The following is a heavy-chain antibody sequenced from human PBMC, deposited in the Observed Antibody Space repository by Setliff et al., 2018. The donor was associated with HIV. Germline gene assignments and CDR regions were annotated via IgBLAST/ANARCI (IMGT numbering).Heavy chain of an antibody. D-gene: IGHD3-10*01. J-gene: IGHJ4*02. Sequence: SETLSLTCTVSGGSIKSYSWSWTRQPAGKGLEWIGRVCTSGDTNYNPSLKSRVAMSVDTSKNQFSLNLNSVTAADTALYYCASWRVVRGVVDPGTSQIFDNLGQGILVTVSS. CDR1: GGSIKSYS. CDR2: VCTSGDT. CDR3: ASWRVVRGVVDPGTSQIFDN. V-gene: IGHV4-4*07.